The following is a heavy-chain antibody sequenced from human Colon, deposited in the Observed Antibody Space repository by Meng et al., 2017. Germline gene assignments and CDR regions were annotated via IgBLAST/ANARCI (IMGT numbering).Heavy chain of an antibody. CDR3: ANIRDRSFSDS. CDR1: GESCSTFY. D-gene: IGHD1-26*01. Sequence: VKLKQWGAELLKPSEALSLPCAVYGESCSTFYWAWILQSPGKGLEWIGEINHAGTAYYNPSLKSRVTLSIDTSRNQFSLNLRSVTAADTAVYYCANIRDRSFSDSWGQGTLVTVSS. J-gene: IGHJ4*02. CDR2: INHAGTA. V-gene: IGHV4-34*01.